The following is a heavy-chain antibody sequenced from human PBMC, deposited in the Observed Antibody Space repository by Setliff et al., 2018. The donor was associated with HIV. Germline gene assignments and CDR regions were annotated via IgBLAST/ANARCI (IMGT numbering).Heavy chain of an antibody. V-gene: IGHV4-4*07. D-gene: IGHD6-19*01. Sequence: SETLSLTCTVSGASISSYYWNWFRQPAGKGLESLGRIYTSGNMIYNPSLKSRVTISVDTSKNQFSLKLSSVTAADTAVYYCAREEKLSAVAGTMYYWGQGSLVTVSS. CDR2: IYTSGNM. CDR1: GASISSYY. J-gene: IGHJ4*02. CDR3: AREEKLSAVAGTMYY.